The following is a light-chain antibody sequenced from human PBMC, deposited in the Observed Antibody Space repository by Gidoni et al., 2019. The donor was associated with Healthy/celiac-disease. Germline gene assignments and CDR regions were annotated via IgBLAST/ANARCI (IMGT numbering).Light chain of an antibody. CDR1: SSDVGGYNY. V-gene: IGLV2-14*01. CDR2: DVS. J-gene: IGLJ2*01. Sequence: QSALTQPASVSGSPGHSITISCTVTSSDVGGYNYVSLYQQPPGKAPKLMIYDVSNRPSGVSNRFSGSKSGNTASLTISGLQAEDEADYYCSSYTSSSTVVFGGGTKLTVL. CDR3: SSYTSSSTVV.